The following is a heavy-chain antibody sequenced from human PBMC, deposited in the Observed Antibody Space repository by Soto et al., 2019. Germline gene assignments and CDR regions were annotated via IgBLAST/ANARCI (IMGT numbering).Heavy chain of an antibody. Sequence: QVQLQQWGAGLLKPSETLSLTCAVYGGSFSGYYWSWIRQPPGTGLEWIGEINHSGSTNYNPSLKSRVTISVDTSKNQFPLELSSVTAADTAVYYCARVIPLPIAAAVKGLRWFDPWGQGTLVTVSS. CDR3: ARVIPLPIAAAVKGLRWFDP. CDR1: GGSFSGYY. J-gene: IGHJ5*02. D-gene: IGHD6-13*01. CDR2: INHSGST. V-gene: IGHV4-34*01.